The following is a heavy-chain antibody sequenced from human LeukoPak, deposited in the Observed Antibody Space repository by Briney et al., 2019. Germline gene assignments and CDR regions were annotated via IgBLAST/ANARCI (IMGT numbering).Heavy chain of an antibody. CDR3: ASHNYGGYFDY. V-gene: IGHV3-7*01. D-gene: IGHD3-16*01. CDR2: IKQDGSEK. J-gene: IGHJ4*02. Sequence: GGSLRLSCADSGFTFRSYWMSWVRQAPGKGLEGVANIKQDGSEKYYVDSVKGRFTISRDNAKNSLYLQLNSLRAEDTAVYYCASHNYGGYFDYWGQGTLVTVSS. CDR1: GFTFRSYW.